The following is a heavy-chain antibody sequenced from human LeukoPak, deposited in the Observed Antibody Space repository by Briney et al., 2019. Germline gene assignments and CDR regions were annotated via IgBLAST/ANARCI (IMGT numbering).Heavy chain of an antibody. CDR1: GGSISSSSFY. CDR2: IYYSGSS. D-gene: IGHD4-23*01. CDR3: ARWYQXVGNYYFEY. Sequence: SETLSLTCTVSGGSISSSSFYWGWIRQPPGKGLEWIGNIYYSGSSQYNPSLKSRVTMSVDTSKDQFPLRLSSVTAANTAIYYCARWYQXVGNYYFEYWGQGILVTVSS. J-gene: IGHJ4*02. V-gene: IGHV4-39*01.